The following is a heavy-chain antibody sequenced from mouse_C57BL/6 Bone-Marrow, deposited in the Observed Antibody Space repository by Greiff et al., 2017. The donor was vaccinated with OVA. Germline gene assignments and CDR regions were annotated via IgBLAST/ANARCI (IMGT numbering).Heavy chain of an antibody. Sequence: EVQLQQSGPELVKPGASVKLSCKASGYSFTDYNMNWVHQSNGKSLEWIGAINPNYGTTSYNQKFKGKATLTVDQSSSTAYMQLNNLTSEDSAVNYCEYCITTVVAPHWYFGVWGTGTTVTVSS. D-gene: IGHD1-1*01. CDR3: EYCITTVVAPHWYFGV. J-gene: IGHJ1*03. CDR2: INPNYGTT. CDR1: GYSFTDYN. V-gene: IGHV1-39*01.